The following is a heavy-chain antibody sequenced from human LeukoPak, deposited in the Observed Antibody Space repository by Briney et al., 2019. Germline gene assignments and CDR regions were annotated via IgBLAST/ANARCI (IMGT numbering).Heavy chain of an antibody. CDR2: IYHSGST. V-gene: IGHV4-39*01. J-gene: IGHJ5*02. D-gene: IGHD4-11*01. CDR3: ARHLPGYSNTWPGP. CDR1: GGSVSNGSYY. Sequence: PSETLSLTCTVSGGSVSNGSYYWGWIRQPPGKGLEWIGSIYHSGSTYYNPSLKSRVTISVDTSKNQFSLKPRSVTAADTAVYYCARHLPGYSNTWPGPWDQGNLVTVSS.